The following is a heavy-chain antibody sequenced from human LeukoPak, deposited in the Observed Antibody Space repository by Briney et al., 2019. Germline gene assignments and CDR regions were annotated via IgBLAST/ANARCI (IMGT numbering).Heavy chain of an antibody. J-gene: IGHJ4*02. CDR1: GGSISSYY. Sequence: PSETLSLTCTVSGGSISSYYWSWIRQPPGKGLEWIGYIYYSGSTNYNPSLKSRVSMSIDKSKNQFSLKLSSVTAADTAVYYCARDKNDYVDYWGQGTLVTVSS. CDR3: ARDKNDYVDY. CDR2: IYYSGST. V-gene: IGHV4-59*12.